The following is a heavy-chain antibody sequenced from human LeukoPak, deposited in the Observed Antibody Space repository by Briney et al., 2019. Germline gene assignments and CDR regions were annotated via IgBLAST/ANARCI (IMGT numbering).Heavy chain of an antibody. CDR3: ARLPTGFPNWFDP. Sequence: SETLSLTCTVSGGSIISSSYNWGWIRQPPGKGLEWIGTIYYSGTTYYNPSLQSRATISVDTSKNEFSLKVNSVTAADTAVYYCARLPTGFPNWFDPWGQGTRVTVSS. CDR2: IYYSGTT. V-gene: IGHV4-39*01. D-gene: IGHD2-8*02. J-gene: IGHJ5*02. CDR1: GGSIISSSYN.